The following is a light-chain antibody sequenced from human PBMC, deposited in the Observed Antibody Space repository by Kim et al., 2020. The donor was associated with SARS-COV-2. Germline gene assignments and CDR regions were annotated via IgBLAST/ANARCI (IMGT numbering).Light chain of an antibody. J-gene: IGLJ1*01. CDR2: QDS. CDR3: RAWDSSTYV. CDR1: KLGDKY. Sequence: VSPGQTARITCSGDKLGDKYACWYQQKPGQSPVLVIYQDSKRPSGIPERFSGSNSGNTATLTISGTQAMDEADYYCRAWDSSTYVFGTGTKVTVL. V-gene: IGLV3-1*01.